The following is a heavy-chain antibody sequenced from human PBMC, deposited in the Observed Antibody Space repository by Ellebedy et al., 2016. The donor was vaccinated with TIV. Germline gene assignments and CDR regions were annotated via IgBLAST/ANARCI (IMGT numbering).Heavy chain of an antibody. Sequence: SETLSLXXAVYGGSFSGYYWSWIRQPAGKGLEWIGRIYTSGSTNYNPSLKSRVTMSVDTSKNQFSLKLSSVTAADTAVYYCARGGTAYPSWGQGTLVTVSS. CDR3: ARGGTAYPS. V-gene: IGHV4-59*10. CDR1: GGSFSGYY. CDR2: IYTSGST. J-gene: IGHJ4*02. D-gene: IGHD1-1*01.